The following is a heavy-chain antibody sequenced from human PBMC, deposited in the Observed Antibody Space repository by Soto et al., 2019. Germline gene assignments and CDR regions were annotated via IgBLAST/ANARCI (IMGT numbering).Heavy chain of an antibody. J-gene: IGHJ6*02. CDR1: GGSISSGGYY. Sequence: QVQLQASGPGLVKPSQTLSLTCTVSGGSISSGGYYWSWIRQHPGKGLAWIGYIYYSGSTYYNPALKSRFTISVDTSKNQFSLKLSSVTAADTAVYYCARADSSGSLLYYGMDVWAKGPRSPSP. CDR2: IYYSGST. V-gene: IGHV4-31*03. D-gene: IGHD3-22*01. CDR3: ARADSSGSLLYYGMDV.